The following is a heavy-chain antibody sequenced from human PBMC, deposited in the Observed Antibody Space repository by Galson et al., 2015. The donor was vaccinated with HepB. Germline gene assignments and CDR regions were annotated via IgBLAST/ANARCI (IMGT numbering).Heavy chain of an antibody. J-gene: IGHJ4*02. CDR2: IYYSGST. V-gene: IGHV4-59*01. Sequence: SETLSLTCTVSGGSISSYYWSWIRQPPGKGLEWIGYIYYSGSTNYNPSLKSRVTISVDTSKNQFSLKLSSVTAADTAVYYCARAGDPYSGYYFDYWGQGTLVTVSS. CDR3: ARAGDPYSGYYFDY. D-gene: IGHD5-12*01. CDR1: GGSISSYY.